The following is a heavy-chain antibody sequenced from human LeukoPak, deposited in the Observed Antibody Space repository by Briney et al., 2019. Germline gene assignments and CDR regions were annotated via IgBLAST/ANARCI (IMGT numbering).Heavy chain of an antibody. V-gene: IGHV4-59*01. D-gene: IGHD2-2*01. CDR2: IYYSGST. CDR3: ARGPYPYCSSTSCQTPTRYYYYMDV. J-gene: IGHJ6*03. Sequence: SETLSLTCTVSGGSISSYYWSWIRQPPGKGLEWIGYIYYSGSTNYNPSLKSRVTISVDTSKNQFSLKLSSVTAADTAVYYCARGPYPYCSSTSCQTPTRYYYYMDVWGKGTTVTVSS. CDR1: GGSISSYY.